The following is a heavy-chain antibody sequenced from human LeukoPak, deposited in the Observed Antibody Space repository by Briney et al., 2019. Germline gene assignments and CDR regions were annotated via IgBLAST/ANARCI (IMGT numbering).Heavy chain of an antibody. CDR1: GFTFSSYG. Sequence: GGSLRLSCAASGFTFSSYGMHWVRQAPGKGLEWVAFIRYDGSNKYYADSVKGRFTISRDNSKNTLYLQMNSLRAEDTAAYYCAKDGAYYYDSSGYSYGDYWGQGTLVTVSS. D-gene: IGHD3-22*01. CDR3: AKDGAYYYDSSGYSYGDY. V-gene: IGHV3-30*02. J-gene: IGHJ4*02. CDR2: IRYDGSNK.